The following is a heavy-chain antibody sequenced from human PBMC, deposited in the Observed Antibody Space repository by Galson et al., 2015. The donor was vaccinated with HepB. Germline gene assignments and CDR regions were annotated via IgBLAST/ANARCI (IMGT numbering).Heavy chain of an antibody. CDR1: GFTFSSYD. CDR3: AGDVGAGAFDI. CDR2: IGTAGDT. J-gene: IGHJ3*02. V-gene: IGHV3-13*01. Sequence: SLRLSCAASGFTFSSYDMHWVRHATGKGLEWVSAIGTAGDTYYPGSVKGRFTISRENAKNSLYLQMNSLRAGDTAVYYCAGDVGAGAFDIWGQGTMVTVSS. D-gene: IGHD3-16*01.